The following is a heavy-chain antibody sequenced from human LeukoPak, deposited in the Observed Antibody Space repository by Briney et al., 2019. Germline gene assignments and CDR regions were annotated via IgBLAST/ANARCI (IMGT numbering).Heavy chain of an antibody. CDR3: ARGLLRDGYTYTYSFDY. D-gene: IGHD5-18*01. CDR1: GFTVSTNY. V-gene: IGHV3-66*01. J-gene: IGHJ4*02. Sequence: GGSLRLSCATSGFTVSTNYMNWVRQAPGKGLEWVSVVYMGGTTYYADSVKGRFTISRDSTKNTIYLQMNNLRAEDTAVYYCARGLLRDGYTYTYSFDYWGQGALVTVSS. CDR2: VYMGGTT.